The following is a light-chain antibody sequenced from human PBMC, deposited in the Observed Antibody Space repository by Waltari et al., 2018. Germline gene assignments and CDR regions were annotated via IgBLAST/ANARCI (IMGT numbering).Light chain of an antibody. V-gene: IGKV1-5*03. J-gene: IGKJ2*01. CDR3: QQYDSNSYT. CDR1: QSISDW. CDR2: KAS. Sequence: DIQMTQSPSTLSASVGDRVTITCRASQSISDWLAWYQQKPGKAPNLLIYKASSLESGVPSRFSGSGSWTEFTLTISSLEPDDLATYYCQQYDSNSYTFGQGTKLEIK.